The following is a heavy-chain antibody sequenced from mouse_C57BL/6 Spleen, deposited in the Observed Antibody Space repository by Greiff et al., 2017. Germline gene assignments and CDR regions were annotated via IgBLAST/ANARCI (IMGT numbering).Heavy chain of an antibody. CDR2: ISSGSSTI. Sequence: EVKLMESGGGLVKPGGSLKLSCAASGFTFSDYGMHWVRQAPEKGLEWVAYISSGSSTIYYADTVKGRFTISRDNAKNTLFLQMTSLRSEDTAMYYWARGGSYFSLDYWGQGTSVTVSA. D-gene: IGHD2-12*01. CDR3: ARGGSYFSLDY. V-gene: IGHV5-17*01. CDR1: GFTFSDYG. J-gene: IGHJ4*01.